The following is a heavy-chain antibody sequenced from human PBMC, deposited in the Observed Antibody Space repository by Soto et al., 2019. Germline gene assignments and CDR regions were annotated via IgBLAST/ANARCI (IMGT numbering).Heavy chain of an antibody. CDR1: CYTFTSYG. V-gene: IGHV1-18*01. Sequence: ASVKVSFKASCYTFTSYGISCLRQAPGQGLEWMGWISAYNGNTNYAQKLQGRVTMTTDTSTSTAYMELRSLRSDDTAVYYCARDRGGYNSYYFDYWGQGTLVTVSS. J-gene: IGHJ4*02. CDR2: ISAYNGNT. D-gene: IGHD5-12*01. CDR3: ARDRGGYNSYYFDY.